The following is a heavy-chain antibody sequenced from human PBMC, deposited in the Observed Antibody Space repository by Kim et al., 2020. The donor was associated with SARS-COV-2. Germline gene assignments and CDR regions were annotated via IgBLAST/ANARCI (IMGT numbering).Heavy chain of an antibody. J-gene: IGHJ4*02. CDR3: ASALGH. Sequence: YTSGRNNYNASLQSRVTMSVDMSKNQFSLKLSSVTAADTAVYYCASALGHWGQGTLVTVSS. V-gene: IGHV4-4*07. D-gene: IGHD3-16*02. CDR2: YTSGRN.